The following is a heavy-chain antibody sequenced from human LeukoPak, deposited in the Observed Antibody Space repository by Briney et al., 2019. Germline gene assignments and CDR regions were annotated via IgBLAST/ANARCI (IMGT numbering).Heavy chain of an antibody. CDR2: IKQDGSDK. D-gene: IGHD3-22*01. CDR3: ARDPYDSSWGLCYFDY. CDR1: GFTFSSYG. J-gene: IGHJ4*02. V-gene: IGHV3-7*04. Sequence: GGSLRLSCAASGFTFSSYGMHWVRQAPGKGLEWVANIKQDGSDKYYVDSVKGRFTISRDNAKNLLYLQMNSLRAEDTAVYYCARDPYDSSWGLCYFDYWGQGNLVTVSS.